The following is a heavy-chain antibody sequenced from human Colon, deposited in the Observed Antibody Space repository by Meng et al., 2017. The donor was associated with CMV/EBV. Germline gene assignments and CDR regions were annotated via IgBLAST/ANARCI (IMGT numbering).Heavy chain of an antibody. J-gene: IGHJ4*02. CDR3: ARDGVRGVRPY. CDR1: GGSISSYY. Sequence: SETLSLTCTVSGGSISSYYWSWIRQPPGKGLEWIGYIYYSGSTNYNPSLKSRVTISVDTSKNQFSLKLSSVTAADTAVYYCARDGVRGVRPYWGQGTLVTVSS. V-gene: IGHV4-59*01. D-gene: IGHD3-10*01. CDR2: IYYSGST.